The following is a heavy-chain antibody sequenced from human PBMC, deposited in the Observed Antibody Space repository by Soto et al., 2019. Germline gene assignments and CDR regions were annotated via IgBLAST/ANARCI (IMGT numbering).Heavy chain of an antibody. CDR1: GGTFSSYA. J-gene: IGHJ5*02. CDR3: VRGVVVVPASQLGWFVP. CDR2: IIPMFGTT. V-gene: IGHV1-69*19. D-gene: IGHD2-15*01. Sequence: QVQLVQSGAEVKKPGSSVKVSCKASGGTFSSYAINWMRQAPGQGLEWMGGIIPMFGTTKYAQKFQGRVTITGSESTCKAYMELGSLRSEGTAIYYCVRGVVVVPASQLGWFVPWGQGTLVTVSS.